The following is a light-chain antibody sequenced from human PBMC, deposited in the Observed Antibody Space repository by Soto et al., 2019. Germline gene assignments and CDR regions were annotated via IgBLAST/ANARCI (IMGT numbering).Light chain of an antibody. J-gene: IGKJ4*01. CDR3: QQSYSTPLT. Sequence: DIQMTQSPSSLSASVGDRVTITCRASQSIISYLNWYHQKPGKAPKLLIYDASSLQSGVPLRFSGSGSGTDFTLTISSLQPEDSATYYCQQSYSTPLTFGGGTKVEIK. CDR2: DAS. CDR1: QSIISY. V-gene: IGKV1-39*01.